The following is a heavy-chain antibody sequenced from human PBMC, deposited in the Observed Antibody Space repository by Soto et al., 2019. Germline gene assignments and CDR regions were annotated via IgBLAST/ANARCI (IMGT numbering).Heavy chain of an antibody. Sequence: PVKVSCKASGGTFSSYAISWVRQAPGQGLEWMGGIIPIFGTANYAQKFQGRVTITADKSTSTAYMELSSLRSEDTAVYYCARDRGYCSSTSCTPLGGMDVWGQGTTVTVSS. D-gene: IGHD2-2*01. CDR3: ARDRGYCSSTSCTPLGGMDV. V-gene: IGHV1-69*06. CDR2: IIPIFGTA. J-gene: IGHJ6*02. CDR1: GGTFSSYA.